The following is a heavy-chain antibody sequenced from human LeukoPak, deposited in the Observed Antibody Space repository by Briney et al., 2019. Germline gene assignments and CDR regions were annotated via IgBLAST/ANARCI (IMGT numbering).Heavy chain of an antibody. D-gene: IGHD5-12*01. CDR3: ARDQGNSGYDLAFDY. V-gene: IGHV3-48*03. CDR1: GFTFSSSE. CDR2: ISTSGGTI. Sequence: PGGSLRLSCAASGFTFSSSEMHWVRQAPGKGLEWLSYISTSGGTIYSADSVRGRFTISRDNAKNSLYLQLNTLRVEDTAVYYCARDQGNSGYDLAFDYWGLGTLVTVSS. J-gene: IGHJ4*02.